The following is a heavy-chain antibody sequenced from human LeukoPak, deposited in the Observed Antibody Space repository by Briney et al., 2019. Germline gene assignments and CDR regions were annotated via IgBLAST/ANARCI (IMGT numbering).Heavy chain of an antibody. CDR3: AELGITMIGGV. CDR2: IRYDGNDK. Sequence: GGSLRLSCAASGFTFSYYGMHWVRQAPGKGLEWVAFIRYDGNDKFYADSVKGRFTISRDNAKNSLYLQMNSLRAEDTAVYYCAELGITMIGGVWGKGTTVTISS. J-gene: IGHJ6*04. V-gene: IGHV3-30*02. CDR1: GFTFSYYG. D-gene: IGHD3-10*02.